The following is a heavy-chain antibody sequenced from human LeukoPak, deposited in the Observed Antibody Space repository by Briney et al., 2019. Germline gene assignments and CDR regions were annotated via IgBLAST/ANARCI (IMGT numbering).Heavy chain of an antibody. CDR2: IYYSGST. D-gene: IGHD3-10*01. Sequence: SETLSLTCAVYGGSFSDYDWSWVRQPPGKGLEWIGSIYYSGSTYYNPSLKSRVTISVDTSKNHFSLKLSSVTAADTAVYYCARHRYYYRSGSYYGAPYYMDVWGKGTTVTISS. CDR3: ARHRYYYRSGSYYGAPYYMDV. V-gene: IGHV4-34*01. J-gene: IGHJ6*03. CDR1: GGSFSDYD.